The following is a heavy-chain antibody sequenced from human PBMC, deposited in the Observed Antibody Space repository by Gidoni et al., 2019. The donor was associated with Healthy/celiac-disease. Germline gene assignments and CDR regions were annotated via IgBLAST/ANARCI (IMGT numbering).Heavy chain of an antibody. Sequence: EVQLVESGVGLVTPGGSLRLSCAASGFTFSSYSMNWVRQAPGKGLEWVSSISSSSSYIYYADSVKGRFTISRENAKNSLYLQMNSLRAEDTAVYYCARVSHRIGDAFDIWGQGTMVTVSS. V-gene: IGHV3-21*01. J-gene: IGHJ3*02. CDR1: GFTFSSYS. CDR3: ARVSHRIGDAFDI. CDR2: ISSSSSYI. D-gene: IGHD2-15*01.